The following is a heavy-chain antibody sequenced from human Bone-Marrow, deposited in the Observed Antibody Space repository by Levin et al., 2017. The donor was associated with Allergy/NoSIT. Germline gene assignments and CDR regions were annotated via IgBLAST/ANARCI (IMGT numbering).Heavy chain of an antibody. CDR2: IWYDGTNK. J-gene: IGHJ4*02. D-gene: IGHD3-22*01. CDR1: GFRFSDRG. CDR3: ARDLDTSELFDS. V-gene: IGHV3-33*01. Sequence: AGGSLRLSCAASGFRFSDRGMHWIRQAPGKGLEWVGIIWYDGTNKYYADSVRGRFTISRDNSKNTLYLQMNSLRVEDTAVYYCARDLDTSELFDSWGQGTLVTVAS.